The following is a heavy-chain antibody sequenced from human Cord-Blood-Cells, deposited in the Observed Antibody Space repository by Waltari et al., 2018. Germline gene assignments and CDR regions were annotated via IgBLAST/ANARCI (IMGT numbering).Heavy chain of an antibody. CDR2: INHSGNT. CDR1: GGSFSGYY. Sequence: QVQLQQWGAGLLKPSETLSLTCAVYGGSFSGYYWSWIRQPPGTGLEWIGEINHSGNTNYNPSLKSRVTISVDTSKNQFSLKLSSVTAADTAVYYCARGRAAMNWGSGENAFDIWGQGTMVTDSS. J-gene: IGHJ3*02. CDR3: ARGRAAMNWGSGENAFDI. V-gene: IGHV4-34*01. D-gene: IGHD7-27*01.